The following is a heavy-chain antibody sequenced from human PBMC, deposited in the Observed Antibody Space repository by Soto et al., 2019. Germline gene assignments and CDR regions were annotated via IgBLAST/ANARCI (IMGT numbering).Heavy chain of an antibody. CDR3: ARGVVVAATRSSDYYYYMDV. J-gene: IGHJ6*03. CDR1: GGSIISNY. D-gene: IGHD2-15*01. V-gene: IGHV4-59*01. Sequence: SETLYLTCTVSGGSIISNYWRWIRETPGKGLEWIGYIYYSGSTNYNPSLKSRVTISVDTSKNQFSLKLSSVTAADTAVYYCARGVVVAATRSSDYYYYMDVWGKGTTVT. CDR2: IYYSGST.